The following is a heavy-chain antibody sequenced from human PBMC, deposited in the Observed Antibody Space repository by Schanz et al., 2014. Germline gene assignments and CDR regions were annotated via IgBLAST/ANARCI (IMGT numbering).Heavy chain of an antibody. D-gene: IGHD6-13*01. CDR2: IIPILGIA. V-gene: IGHV1-69*09. J-gene: IGHJ3*02. Sequence: QVQLVQSGAEVKKPGASVKVSCKASGYTFTSYSMHWVRQAPGQGLEWMGRIIPILGIANYAQKFQGRVTITADKSTSTAYMELRSLRSDDTAVYYCARNIIATARAYDIWGQGTMVTVSS. CDR1: GYTFTSYS. CDR3: ARNIIATARAYDI.